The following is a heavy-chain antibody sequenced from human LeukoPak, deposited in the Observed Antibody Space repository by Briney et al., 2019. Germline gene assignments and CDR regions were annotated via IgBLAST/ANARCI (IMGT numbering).Heavy chain of an antibody. CDR3: ARARSSYGYGDAFDI. CDR2: ITSSSDT. CDR1: GFALSDFY. V-gene: IGHV3-11*06. Sequence: GGSLRLSCAASGFALSDFYMSWIRQAPGKGLEWFSFITSSSDTEYADSVKGRFTISRDNAKNSLYLQMNSLRAEDTAVYYCARARSSYGYGDAFDIWGQGTMVTVSS. J-gene: IGHJ3*02. D-gene: IGHD5-18*01.